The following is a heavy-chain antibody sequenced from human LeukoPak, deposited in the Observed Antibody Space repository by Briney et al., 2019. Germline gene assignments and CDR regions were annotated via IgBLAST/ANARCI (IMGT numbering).Heavy chain of an antibody. CDR2: IHYSGST. J-gene: IGHJ6*02. Sequence: KPSETLSLTCTVSGGSISSYYWSWIRQPPGKGLQWIGYIHYSGSTNYNPSLKSRVTISVDTSKNQFSLKLSTVTAADTAVYYCARDLGRLGYYYGMTSGAKGPRSPSP. CDR3: ARDLGRLGYYYGMTS. V-gene: IGHV4-59*12. CDR1: GGSISSYY. D-gene: IGHD3-16*01.